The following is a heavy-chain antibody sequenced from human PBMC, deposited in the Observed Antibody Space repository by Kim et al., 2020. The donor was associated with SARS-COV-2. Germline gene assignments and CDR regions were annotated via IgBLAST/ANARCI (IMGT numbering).Heavy chain of an antibody. J-gene: IGHJ6*02. CDR2: INHSGYT. D-gene: IGHD1-20*01. CDR3: ARPSVFDYYYGMDV. Sequence: SETLSLTCAVYGGSFSAYYWSWIRQPGKGLEWIGEINHSGYTNYNPSLKSRVTISVDTSKNQFSLKLSSVTAADTAVYYCARPSVFDYYYGMDVWGQGTTVTVSS. V-gene: IGHV4-34*01. CDR1: GGSFSAYY.